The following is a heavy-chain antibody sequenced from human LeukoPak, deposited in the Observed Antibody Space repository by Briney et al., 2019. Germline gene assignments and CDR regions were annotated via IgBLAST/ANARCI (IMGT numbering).Heavy chain of an antibody. D-gene: IGHD3-9*01. Sequence: PSQTLSLTCTVSGGSISSGGYYWSWIRQHPGKGLEWIGYIYYSGSTYYNPSLKSRVTISVDMSKNQFSLKLSSVTAADTAVYYCARDNPRRYYDILTGGWFDPWGQGTLVTVSS. CDR1: GGSISSGGYY. J-gene: IGHJ5*02. V-gene: IGHV4-31*03. CDR3: ARDNPRRYYDILTGGWFDP. CDR2: IYYSGST.